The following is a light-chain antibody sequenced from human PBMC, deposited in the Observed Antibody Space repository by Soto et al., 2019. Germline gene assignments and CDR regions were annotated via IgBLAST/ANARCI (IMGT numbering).Light chain of an antibody. Sequence: IRMTQSPSSLSASTGDRVTITCQASQDITNYLNWYQQKPGKAPRLLLYDASSLETGVPSRFSGSGSGTDFTFTISSLQPEDIATYYCQHYDHLPITFGQGTRLEI. CDR1: QDITNY. CDR3: QHYDHLPIT. V-gene: IGKV1-33*01. CDR2: DAS. J-gene: IGKJ5*01.